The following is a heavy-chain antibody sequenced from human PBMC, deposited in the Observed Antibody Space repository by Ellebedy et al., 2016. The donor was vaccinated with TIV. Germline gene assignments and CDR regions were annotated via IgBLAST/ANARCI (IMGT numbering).Heavy chain of an antibody. J-gene: IGHJ3*02. CDR2: IFYSGGA. CDR3: ARSYKRTASDAFDI. V-gene: IGHV4-59*01. Sequence: MPSETLSLTCTVSGDSISSYYWSCIRQPPGKGLEWIGHIFYSGGAKYNPSLKSRVTISVDTSKNQFSLKLSSVTAADTAVYYCARSYKRTASDAFDIWGQGTMVTVSS. CDR1: GDSISSYY. D-gene: IGHD1-14*01.